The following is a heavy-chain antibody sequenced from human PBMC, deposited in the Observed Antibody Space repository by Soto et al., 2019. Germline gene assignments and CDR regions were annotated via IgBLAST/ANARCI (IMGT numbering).Heavy chain of an antibody. CDR3: ARGRGLYNSGRSQLDS. Sequence: QVQVVQSGAEVKKPGSSVRVSCKACGDSFTKYTVNWVRQAPRQGLEWMGGIIPRFGTTNYAPTLQDRVTITADASRNTVYMELSSLRSDDTALYYCARGRGLYNSGRSQLDSWGQGTLVTVSS. CDR2: IIPRFGTT. J-gene: IGHJ4*02. V-gene: IGHV1-69*01. CDR1: GDSFTKYT. D-gene: IGHD1-1*01.